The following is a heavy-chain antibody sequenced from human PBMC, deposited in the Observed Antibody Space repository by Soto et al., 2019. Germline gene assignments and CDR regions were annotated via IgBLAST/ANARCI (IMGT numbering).Heavy chain of an antibody. CDR1: GFSFSISP. J-gene: IGHJ4*02. Sequence: GSLRLSCAASGFSFSISPMHWVRQAPGKGPEWVALISYDGTNKFYADSVKGRFTISRDNSKSTLYLQVDSLRPEDAAVYYCARDPKTSGGQHWAFNYFDSWGQGTLVTVSS. CDR2: ISYDGTNK. CDR3: ARDPKTSGGQHWAFNYFDS. D-gene: IGHD7-27*01. V-gene: IGHV3-30-3*01.